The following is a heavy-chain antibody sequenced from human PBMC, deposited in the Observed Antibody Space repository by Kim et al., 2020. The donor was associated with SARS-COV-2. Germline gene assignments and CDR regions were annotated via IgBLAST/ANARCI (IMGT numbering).Heavy chain of an antibody. CDR2: ISWNSGSI. D-gene: IGHD3-9*01. CDR3: AKDKWADILTGYYRRGGMDV. V-gene: IGHV3-9*01. Sequence: GGSLRLSCAASGFTFDDYAMHWVRQAPGKGLEWVSGISWNSGSIGYADSVKGRFTISRDNAKNSLYLQMNSLRAEDTALYYCAKDKWADILTGYYRRGGMDVWGQGTTVTVSS. CDR1: GFTFDDYA. J-gene: IGHJ6*02.